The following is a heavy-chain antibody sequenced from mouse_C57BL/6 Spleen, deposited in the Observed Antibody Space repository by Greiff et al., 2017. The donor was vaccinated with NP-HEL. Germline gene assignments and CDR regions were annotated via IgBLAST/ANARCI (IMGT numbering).Heavy chain of an antibody. V-gene: IGHV1-22*01. D-gene: IGHD2-3*01. CDR2: INPNNGGT. J-gene: IGHJ3*01. CDR1: GYTFTDYN. Sequence: VQLQQSGPELVKPGASVKMSCKASGYTFTDYNMHWVKQSHGKSLEWIGYINPNNGGTSYNQKFKGKATLTVNKSSSTAYMELRSLTSEESAVYDCARSGDGYYQAWFAYWGQGTLVTVSA. CDR3: ARSGDGYYQAWFAY.